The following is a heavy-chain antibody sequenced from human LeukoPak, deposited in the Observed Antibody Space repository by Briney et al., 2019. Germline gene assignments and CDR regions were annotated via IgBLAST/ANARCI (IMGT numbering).Heavy chain of an antibody. CDR2: ISSRSFSK. J-gene: IGHJ3*02. CDR1: GFTLSSYS. Sequence: GGSLRLSCAASGFTLSSYSMNWVRQAPGKGLEWVSYISSRSFSKYYADSVKGRFTISRDNAKNSLYLQMNSLRAEDTAVYYCAREHGETTFDASDIWGQGTMVTVSS. D-gene: IGHD1-7*01. V-gene: IGHV3-48*01. CDR3: AREHGETTFDASDI.